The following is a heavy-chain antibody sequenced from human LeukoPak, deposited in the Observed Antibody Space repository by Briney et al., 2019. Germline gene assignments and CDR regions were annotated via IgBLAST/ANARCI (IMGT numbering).Heavy chain of an antibody. CDR3: ARYPPKYSSGWWADY. J-gene: IGHJ4*02. D-gene: IGHD6-19*01. CDR1: GGSFSGYY. CDR2: INHSGST. V-gene: IGHV4-34*01. Sequence: KASETLSLTCAVYGGSFSGYYWSWIRQPPGKGLEWIGEINHSGSTNYNPSLKSRVTISVDTSKNQFSLKLSSVTAADTAVYYCARYPPKYSSGWWADYWGQGTLVTVSS.